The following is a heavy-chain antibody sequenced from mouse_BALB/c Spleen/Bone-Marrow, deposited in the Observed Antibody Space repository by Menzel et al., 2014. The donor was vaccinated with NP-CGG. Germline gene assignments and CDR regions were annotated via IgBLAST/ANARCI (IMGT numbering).Heavy chain of an antibody. J-gene: IGHJ3*01. CDR3: TRSYYRYDEEAWFAY. D-gene: IGHD2-14*01. V-gene: IGHV5-6-4*01. CDR1: GFTFSSYT. CDR2: ISSGGSYT. Sequence: SGGGLVKPGGSLKLSCAASGFTFSSYTMSWVRQTPEKRLEWVATISSGGSYTYYPDGVKGRFTISRDNAKNTLYLQMSSLKSEDTAMYYCTRSYYRYDEEAWFAYWGQGTLVTVSA.